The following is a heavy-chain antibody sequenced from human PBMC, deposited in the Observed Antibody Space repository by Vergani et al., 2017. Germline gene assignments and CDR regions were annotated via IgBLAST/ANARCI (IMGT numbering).Heavy chain of an antibody. CDR2: IRSKANSYAT. CDR3: TREYSGSYYSGIDYYYGMDV. V-gene: IGHV3-73*02. CDR1: GFTFSGSA. Sequence: EVQLVESGGGLVQPGGSLKLSCAASGFTFSGSAMHWVRQASGKGLEWVGRIRSKANSYATAYAASVKGRFTISRDDSKNTAYLQMNSLKTEDTAVYYCTREYSGSYYSGIDYYYGMDVWDQGTTVTVSS. J-gene: IGHJ6*02. D-gene: IGHD1-26*01.